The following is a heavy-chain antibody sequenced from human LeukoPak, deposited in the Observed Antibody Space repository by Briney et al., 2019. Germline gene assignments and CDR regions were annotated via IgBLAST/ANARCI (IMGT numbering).Heavy chain of an antibody. CDR3: VREVYSGSAMDV. CDR1: GFTFSSHE. V-gene: IGHV3-48*03. CDR2: ISGGGDAK. J-gene: IGHJ6*04. D-gene: IGHD2-21*01. Sequence: PGGSLSLSCVASGFTFSSHEMNWVRQAPGPGREGVSYISGGGDAKYYPNSVKGRFSISRDNAKNSLYLQMSSLRAEETAIYFCVREVYSGSAMDVWGKGTTVTVSS.